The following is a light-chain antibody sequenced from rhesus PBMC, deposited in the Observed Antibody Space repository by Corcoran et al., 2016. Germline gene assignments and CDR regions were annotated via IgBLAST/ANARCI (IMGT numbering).Light chain of an antibody. Sequence: SYESTQPRSVSVSPGQTARIMCGGDNIGGKNVHWYLQKPPQAPVLVIYDDTERPSGIPERFSGSSSGNTATLTISGVEAGDEADYYCQVWDSNSDHHIFGGGTRLTVL. CDR3: QVWDSNSDHHI. CDR1: NIGGKN. J-gene: IGLJ1*01. CDR2: DDT. V-gene: IGLV3-40*01.